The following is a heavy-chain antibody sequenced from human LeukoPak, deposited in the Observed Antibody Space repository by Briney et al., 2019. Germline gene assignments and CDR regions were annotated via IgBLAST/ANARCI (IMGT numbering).Heavy chain of an antibody. CDR3: ARRGFRYGMDV. D-gene: IGHD3-22*01. J-gene: IGHJ6*02. V-gene: IGHV4-59*01. Sequence: SETLSLTCTVSGGSISSYYWSWIRQPPGKGLEWIGYIYDSGSTNYNPSLKSRVTISVDTSKNQFSLKLSSVTAADTAVYYCARRGFRYGMDVWGQGTTVSVSS. CDR1: GGSISSYY. CDR2: IYDSGST.